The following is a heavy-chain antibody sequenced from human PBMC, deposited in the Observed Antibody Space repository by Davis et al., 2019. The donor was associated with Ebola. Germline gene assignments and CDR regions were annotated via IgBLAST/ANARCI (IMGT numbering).Heavy chain of an antibody. CDR1: GFTFSSNA. Sequence: PGGSLRLSCAASGFTFSSNAMSWVRQAPGKGLEWVSVISGSDGSTYYADSVKGRFTISRDNSKNSLYLQMNSLRAEDTAVYYCARDLTKGFFDYWGQGTLVTVSS. J-gene: IGHJ4*02. V-gene: IGHV3-23*01. D-gene: IGHD2-2*01. CDR3: ARDLTKGFFDY. CDR2: ISGSDGST.